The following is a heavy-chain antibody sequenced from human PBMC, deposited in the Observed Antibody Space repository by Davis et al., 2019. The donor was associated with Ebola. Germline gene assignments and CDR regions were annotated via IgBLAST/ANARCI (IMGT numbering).Heavy chain of an antibody. D-gene: IGHD3-22*01. J-gene: IGHJ6*02. CDR1: GYTFTSYG. CDR2: ISAYNGNT. V-gene: IGHV1-18*01. CDR3: ARDFHYDSSGYYSYYYGMDV. Sequence: ASVKVSCKASGYTFTSYGISWVRQAPGQGLEWMGWISAYNGNTNYAQKLQGRVTITRDTSASTAYMELSSLRSEDTAVYYCARDFHYDSSGYYSYYYGMDVWGQGTTVTVSS.